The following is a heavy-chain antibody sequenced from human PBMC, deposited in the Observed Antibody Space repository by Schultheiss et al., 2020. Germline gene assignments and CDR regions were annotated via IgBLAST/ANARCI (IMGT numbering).Heavy chain of an antibody. D-gene: IGHD3-22*01. CDR3: ARDKGSGYQPGRWFDP. CDR1: GFTFSDYY. CDR2: ISSSSSYT. V-gene: IGHV3-11*06. Sequence: GESLKISCAASGFTFSDYYMSWIRQAPGKGLEWVSYISSSSSYTNYADSVKGRFTISRDNAKNSLYLQMNSLRAEDTAVYYCARDKGSGYQPGRWFDPWGQGTLVTVSS. J-gene: IGHJ5*02.